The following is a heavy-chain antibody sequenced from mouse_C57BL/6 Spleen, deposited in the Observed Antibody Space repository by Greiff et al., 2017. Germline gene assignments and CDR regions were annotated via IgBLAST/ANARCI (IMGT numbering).Heavy chain of an antibody. D-gene: IGHD1-1*01. CDR1: GYTFTSYW. J-gene: IGHJ1*03. CDR3: ARRKFFATVVGDWYFDG. Sequence: VQLQQPGAELVRPGSSVKLSCKASGYTFTSYWMDWVKQRPGQGLEWIGNIYPSDSETHYNQKFKDKATLTVDTSSSTAYMQLSSLTSEDSAVYYCARRKFFATVVGDWYFDGWGTGTTVTVAA. V-gene: IGHV1-61*01. CDR2: IYPSDSET.